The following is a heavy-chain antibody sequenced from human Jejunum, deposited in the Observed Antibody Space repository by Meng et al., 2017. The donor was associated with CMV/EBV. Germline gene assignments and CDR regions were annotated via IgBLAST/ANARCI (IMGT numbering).Heavy chain of an antibody. J-gene: IGHJ4*02. Sequence: AASTFGFSNYWMVCVPQGPGKGLEWVINVKEDGSEKDYVDSVSGRFTVSRDNAPNSLYLQMNSLRVEDTAVYYCARKRNSNWFDYWGQGALVTVSS. V-gene: IGHV3-7*01. D-gene: IGHD4-11*01. CDR2: VKEDGSEK. CDR1: TFGFSNYW. CDR3: ARKRNSNWFDY.